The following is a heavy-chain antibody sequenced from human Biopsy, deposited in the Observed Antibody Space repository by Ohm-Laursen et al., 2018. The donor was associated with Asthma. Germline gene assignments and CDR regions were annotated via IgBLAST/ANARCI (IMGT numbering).Heavy chain of an antibody. J-gene: IGHJ5*02. CDR1: GGSVSSGTNY. V-gene: IGHV4-31*03. Sequence: TLSLTCTVSGGSVSSGTNYWSWIRQHPGKGLEWIGYIYYSGGTYYNPSLKSRVSISLDTSKNQFSLSLTSVTAADTAVYYCARTTYGDDGFDPWGQGTLVTVSS. CDR2: IYYSGGT. CDR3: ARTTYGDDGFDP. D-gene: IGHD4-17*01.